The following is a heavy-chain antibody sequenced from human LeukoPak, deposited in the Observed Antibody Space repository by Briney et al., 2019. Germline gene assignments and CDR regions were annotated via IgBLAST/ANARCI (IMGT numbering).Heavy chain of an antibody. V-gene: IGHV4-38-2*02. CDR2: FYHSGST. Sequence: SETLSLTCTVSGYSISSGYYWGWIRQPPGKGLEWIGSFYHSGSTNYNPSLKSRVTISVDTSKNQFSLKLSSVTAADTAVYYCARQSVFWGSGSYSYYYMDVWGKGTTVTISS. CDR1: GYSISSGYY. J-gene: IGHJ6*03. CDR3: ARQSVFWGSGSYSYYYMDV. D-gene: IGHD3-10*01.